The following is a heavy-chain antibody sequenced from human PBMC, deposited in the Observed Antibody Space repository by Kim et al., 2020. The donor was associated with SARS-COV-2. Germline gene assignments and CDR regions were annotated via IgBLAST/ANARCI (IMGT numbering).Heavy chain of an antibody. CDR2: T. D-gene: IGHD3-16*01. CDR3: ANRLGGTSWYDH. Sequence: TFYAESVKGRFTISRDDSKNTVNLQMNSLRADDTAVYYCANRLGGTSWYDHWGQGALISVSS. V-gene: IGHV3-23*01. J-gene: IGHJ5*02.